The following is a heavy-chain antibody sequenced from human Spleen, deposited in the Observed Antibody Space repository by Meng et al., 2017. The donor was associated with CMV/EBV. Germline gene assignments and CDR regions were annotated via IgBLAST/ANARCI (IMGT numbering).Heavy chain of an antibody. CDR2: IYYSGST. CDR1: GGSISSSSYY. Sequence: QLQLQESCPGLVKPSETLSLTCTVSGGSISSSSYYWGWIRQPPGKGLEWIGSIYYSGSTYYNPSLKSRVTVSVDTSKNQFSLKLSSVTAADTAVYYCARHAYDFWSGYPYFDYWGQGTLVTVSS. V-gene: IGHV4-39*07. CDR3: ARHAYDFWSGYPYFDY. J-gene: IGHJ4*02. D-gene: IGHD3-3*01.